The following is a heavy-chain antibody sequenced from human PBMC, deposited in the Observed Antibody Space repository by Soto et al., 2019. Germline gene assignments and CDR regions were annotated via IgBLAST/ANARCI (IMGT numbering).Heavy chain of an antibody. D-gene: IGHD3-22*01. CDR3: ARGQWSAVVVIPFDY. CDR1: GYTFTRYY. J-gene: IGHJ4*02. CDR2: INPSGGST. Sequence: GASVKVSCKASGYTFTRYYTHWVRQAPGQGLEWMGIINPSGGSTSYAQKFQGRVTMTRDTSTSTVYMELSSLRSEDTAVYYCARGQWSAVVVIPFDYWGQGTLDTVSS. V-gene: IGHV1-46*01.